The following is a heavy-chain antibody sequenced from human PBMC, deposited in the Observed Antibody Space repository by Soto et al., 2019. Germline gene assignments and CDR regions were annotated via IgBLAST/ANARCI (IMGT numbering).Heavy chain of an antibody. Sequence: GSLRLSCAASGFGFGSYALSWVRQAPGKGLEWVSTISGSDGKTFYADAVKGRFSISRDTSQNTLYLQMNSLRADDTAIYYCARSSYLHYWGQGTRVTVSS. CDR2: ISGSDGKT. V-gene: IGHV3-23*01. CDR1: GFGFGSYA. CDR3: ARSSYLHY. J-gene: IGHJ4*02.